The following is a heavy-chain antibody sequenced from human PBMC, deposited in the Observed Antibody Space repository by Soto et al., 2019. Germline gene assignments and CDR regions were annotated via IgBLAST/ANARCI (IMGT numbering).Heavy chain of an antibody. V-gene: IGHV3-74*01. CDR3: ARDLSWGFDY. D-gene: IGHD3-16*01. CDR1: GFTFSNYI. Sequence: EVQLVESGGVLVQPGGSLRLSCVGSGFTFSNYIMHWVRQTPGKGLEWVSRINGDGSTTIYADSVMGRFTISRDNAKNTLYLQMQSLRGEDTAVYYCARDLSWGFDYWGQGTGVTVSS. J-gene: IGHJ4*02. CDR2: INGDGSTT.